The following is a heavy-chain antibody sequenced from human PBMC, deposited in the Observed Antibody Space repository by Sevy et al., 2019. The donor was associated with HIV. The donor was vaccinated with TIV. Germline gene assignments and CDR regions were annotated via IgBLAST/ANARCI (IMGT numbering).Heavy chain of an antibody. CDR3: ARDQVIVVVVAATQVYYGMDV. V-gene: IGHV1-18*04. CDR1: GYTFTSYG. J-gene: IGHJ6*02. Sequence: ASVKVSCKASGYTFTSYGISWVRQAPGQGLEWMGWISAYNGNTNYAQKLQGRVTMTTDTSTSTAYMKLRSLRSDDTAVYYCARDQVIVVVVAATQVYYGMDVWGQGTTVTVSS. CDR2: ISAYNGNT. D-gene: IGHD2-15*01.